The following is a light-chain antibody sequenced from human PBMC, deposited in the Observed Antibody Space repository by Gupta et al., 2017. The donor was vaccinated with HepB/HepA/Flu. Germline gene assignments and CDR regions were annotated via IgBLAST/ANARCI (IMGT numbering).Light chain of an antibody. CDR1: SSDVGDYKY. J-gene: IGLJ1*01. V-gene: IGLV2-14*03. Sequence: QSALTQPASVSGSPGQSITISCTGASSDVGDYKYVSWYQHHPGKAPKLMIYDVSNRPSGVSNRFSGSKFGNTASLTISGLHAEDEADYYCSSYISTRIPFVFGTGTKVTVL. CDR2: DVS. CDR3: SSYISTRIPFV.